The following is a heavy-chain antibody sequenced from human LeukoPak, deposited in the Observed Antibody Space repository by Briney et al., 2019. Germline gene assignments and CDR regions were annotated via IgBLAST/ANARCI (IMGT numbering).Heavy chain of an antibody. Sequence: SETLSLTCTVSGGSISSGGYYWSWIRQTPGKGLEWIGYIYYSGSTNYNPSLKSRVTISVDTSKNQFSLKLSSVTAADTAVYYCARVLIISGSYLFDYWGQGTLVTVSS. D-gene: IGHD1-26*01. CDR1: GGSISSGGYY. J-gene: IGHJ4*02. V-gene: IGHV4-61*08. CDR3: ARVLIISGSYLFDY. CDR2: IYYSGST.